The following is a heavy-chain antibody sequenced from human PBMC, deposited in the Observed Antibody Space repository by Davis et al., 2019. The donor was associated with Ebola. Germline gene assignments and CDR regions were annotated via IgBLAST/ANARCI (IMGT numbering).Heavy chain of an antibody. J-gene: IGHJ6*02. Sequence: HSQTLSLTCAISGDSVSSGGWNWIRQSPSRGLEWLGRTYYNSKWYSDYAVSVKSRININPDTSKNQLSLQLNSVTPEDTAVYYCVRGWGRSGLDVWGQGTTVTVSS. CDR1: GDSVSSGG. D-gene: IGHD3-16*01. CDR2: TYYNSKWYS. V-gene: IGHV6-1*01. CDR3: VRGWGRSGLDV.